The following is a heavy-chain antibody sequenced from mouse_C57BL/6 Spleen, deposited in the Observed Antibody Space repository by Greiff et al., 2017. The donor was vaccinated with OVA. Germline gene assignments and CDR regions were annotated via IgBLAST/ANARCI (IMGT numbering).Heavy chain of an antibody. CDR1: GYTFTSYW. CDR2: IDPNSGGT. CDR3: AREGLRRSDWYFEV. D-gene: IGHD2-4*01. J-gene: IGHJ1*03. V-gene: IGHV1-72*01. Sequence: QVQLQQPGAELVKPGASVKLSCKASGYTFTSYWMHWVKQRPGRGLEWIGRIDPNSGGTKYNEKFKSKATLTVDKPSSPSYMQLSSLTSEDSAVYYGAREGLRRSDWYFEVWGTGTTVTVAA.